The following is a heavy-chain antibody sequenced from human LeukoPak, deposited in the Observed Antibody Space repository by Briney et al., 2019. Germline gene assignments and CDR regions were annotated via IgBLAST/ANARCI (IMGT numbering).Heavy chain of an antibody. CDR1: GYTFTNYY. J-gene: IGHJ6*02. CDR2: INPSGGST. CDR3: ARDQVVTASGNPPESYSYYYGMDV. V-gene: IGHV1-46*01. D-gene: IGHD4-23*01. Sequence: ASVKVSCKASGYTFTNYYMHWVRQAPGQGLEWMGMINPSGGSTSYAQKFQGRVTMTRDTSTSTVYMELSSLRSEDTAVYYCARDQVVTASGNPPESYSYYYGMDVWGQGTTVTVSS.